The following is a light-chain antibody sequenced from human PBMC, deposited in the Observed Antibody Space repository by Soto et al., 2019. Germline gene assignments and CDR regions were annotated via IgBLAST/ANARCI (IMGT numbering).Light chain of an antibody. Sequence: SYELTQPPSVSVASGQTARITCGGSNIGVKSVQWYQQKPGQAPVLVVYDGSDRPSGIPERFSGSNSGNTATLTISRVEAGDEAVYYCQVWDNSSDHVVFGGGTKLTVL. CDR3: QVWDNSSDHVV. V-gene: IGLV3-21*02. CDR2: DGS. J-gene: IGLJ2*01. CDR1: NIGVKS.